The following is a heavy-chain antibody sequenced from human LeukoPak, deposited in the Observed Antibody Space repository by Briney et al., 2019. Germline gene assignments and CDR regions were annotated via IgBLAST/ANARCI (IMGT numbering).Heavy chain of an antibody. J-gene: IGHJ6*02. D-gene: IGHD6-6*01. CDR2: ISWNSGSI. V-gene: IGHV3-9*01. Sequence: PGGSLRLSCAASGFTFDDYAMHWVRQAPGKGLEWVSGISWNSGSIGYADSVKGRFTISRDNAKNSLYLQMNSLRAEDTALYYCAKDLGRVSRYGMDVWGQGTTVTVSS. CDR3: AKDLGRVSRYGMDV. CDR1: GFTFDDYA.